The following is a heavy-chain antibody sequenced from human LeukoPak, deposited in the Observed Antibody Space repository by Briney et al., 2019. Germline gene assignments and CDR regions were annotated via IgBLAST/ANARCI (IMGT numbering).Heavy chain of an antibody. CDR3: ARSRYFDGLYIFDY. CDR2: IYYSGST. V-gene: IGHV4-59*01. J-gene: IGHJ4*02. D-gene: IGHD3-9*01. Sequence: SETLSLTCTVSGGSISSYYWSWIRQPPGKGLEWIGYIYYSGSTNYNPSLKSRVTISVDTSKNQFSLKLSSVTAADTAVYYCARSRYFDGLYIFDYWGQGTLVTVSS. CDR1: GGSISSYY.